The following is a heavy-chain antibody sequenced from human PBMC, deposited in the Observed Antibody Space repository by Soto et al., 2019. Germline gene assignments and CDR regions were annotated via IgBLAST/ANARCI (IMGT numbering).Heavy chain of an antibody. V-gene: IGHV4-59*01. CDR2: IYYSGST. Sequence: QVQLQESGPGLVKPSETLSLTCTVSGGSISSYYWSWIRQPPGKGLEWIGYIYYSGSTNYNPSLKSRVAISVDTSKNQFSLKLSSVTAADTAVYYCARGRRGAAAGTFDYWGQGTLVTVSS. D-gene: IGHD6-13*01. CDR1: GGSISSYY. CDR3: ARGRRGAAAGTFDY. J-gene: IGHJ4*02.